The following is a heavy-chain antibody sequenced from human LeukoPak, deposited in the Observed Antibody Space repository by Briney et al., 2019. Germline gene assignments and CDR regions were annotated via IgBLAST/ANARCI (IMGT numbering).Heavy chain of an antibody. CDR3: ARDLVSGNHPDGFDV. J-gene: IGHJ3*01. CDR1: GFSFRLYG. Sequence: GRSLRLSCAASGFSFRLYGMHWVRQAPGKGLEWVALMLYDGSGIYYADSVKGRFSVSRDNSNYMFYLQMTSLRAEDSAVYYCARDLVSGNHPDGFDVWAQGTLVTVSS. D-gene: IGHD1-14*01. CDR2: MLYDGSGI. V-gene: IGHV3-33*05.